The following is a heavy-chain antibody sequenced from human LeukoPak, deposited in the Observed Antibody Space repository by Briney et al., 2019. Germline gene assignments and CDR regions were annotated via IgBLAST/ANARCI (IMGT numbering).Heavy chain of an antibody. CDR3: ARRPYKYYDILTGSYRSEFEY. D-gene: IGHD3-9*01. CDR2: ISAYNGNT. V-gene: IGHV1-18*01. Sequence: ASVKVSCKASGYTFTSYGISWVRQAPGQGLEWMGWISAYNGNTNYAQKFQGRVTRTRNTSISTAYMELSSLRSEDTAVYYCARRPYKYYDILTGSYRSEFEYWGQGTLVTVSS. J-gene: IGHJ4*02. CDR1: GYTFTSYG.